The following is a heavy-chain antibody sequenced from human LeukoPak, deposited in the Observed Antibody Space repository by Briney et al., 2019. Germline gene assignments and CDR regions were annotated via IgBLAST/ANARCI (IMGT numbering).Heavy chain of an antibody. J-gene: IGHJ4*02. CDR1: GFTFSSYS. CDR3: AKGGRPGELRPQGTYYFDY. D-gene: IGHD1-26*01. Sequence: GGSLRLSCAASGFTFSSYSMTWVRQAPGKGLEWVSSISSSSSYIYYADSVKGRFTISRDNAKNSLYLQMNSLRAEDTAVYYCAKGGRPGELRPQGTYYFDYWGQGTLVTVSS. V-gene: IGHV3-21*04. CDR2: ISSSSSYI.